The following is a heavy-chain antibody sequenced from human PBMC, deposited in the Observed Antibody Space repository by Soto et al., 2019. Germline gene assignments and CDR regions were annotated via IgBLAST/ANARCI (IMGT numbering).Heavy chain of an antibody. V-gene: IGHV4-59*01. CDR3: ARGVYNDYGNNWFDP. Sequence: PSETLSLTCTVSGGSISSYYWSWIRQPPGKGLEWIGYIYYSGSTNYSPSLKSRVTISVDTSKNQFSLKLSSVTAADTAVYYCARGVYNDYGNNWFDPWGQGTLVTVSS. CDR2: IYYSGST. J-gene: IGHJ5*02. D-gene: IGHD4-17*01. CDR1: GGSISSYY.